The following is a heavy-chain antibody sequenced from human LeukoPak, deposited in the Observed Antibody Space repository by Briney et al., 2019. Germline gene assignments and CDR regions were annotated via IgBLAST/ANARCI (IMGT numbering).Heavy chain of an antibody. CDR1: GYTFTDYN. CDR2: INPKSGGT. V-gene: IGHV1-2*02. Sequence: ASVKASCKASGYTFTDYNLHWVRQAPGEGVEWMGWINPKSGGTKFAQKHQGGVTMTADTSIDTAYLELSNLKADDTAIYYCARSSSGWPLYFDCWGQGTLLTVFS. D-gene: IGHD6-19*01. CDR3: ARSSSGWPLYFDC. J-gene: IGHJ4*02.